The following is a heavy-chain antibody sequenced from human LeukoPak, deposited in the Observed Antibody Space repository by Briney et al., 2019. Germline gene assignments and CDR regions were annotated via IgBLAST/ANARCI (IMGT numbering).Heavy chain of an antibody. CDR3: ARVSRAAAADY. CDR2: IYYSGST. J-gene: IGHJ4*02. D-gene: IGHD6-13*01. V-gene: IGHV4-31*03. Sequence: PSQTLSLTCTVSGGSISSGGYYWSWIRQHPGKGLEWIGYIYYSGSTYYHPSLKSRVTISVDTSKNQFSLKLSSVTAADTAVYYCARVSRAAAADYWGQGTLVTVSS. CDR1: GGSISSGGYY.